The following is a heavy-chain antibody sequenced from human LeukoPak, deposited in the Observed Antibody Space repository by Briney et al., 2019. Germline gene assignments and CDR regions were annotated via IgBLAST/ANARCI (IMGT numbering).Heavy chain of an antibody. D-gene: IGHD6-19*01. CDR3: ARDNEYSSGWQTNYYYYYYMDV. V-gene: IGHV3-21*01. CDR1: GFTFSSYS. CDR2: ISSSSSYI. J-gene: IGHJ6*03. Sequence: PGGSLRLSCAASGFTFSSYSMNWVRQAPGKGLEWVSSISSSSSYIYYADSVKGRFTISRDNAKDSLYLQMNSLRAEDTAVYYCARDNEYSSGWQTNYYYYYYMDVWGKGTTVTISS.